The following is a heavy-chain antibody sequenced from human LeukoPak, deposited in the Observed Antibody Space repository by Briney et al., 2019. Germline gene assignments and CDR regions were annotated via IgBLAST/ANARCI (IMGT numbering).Heavy chain of an antibody. CDR3: AKEKGYCRGGSCYYYYGMDV. CDR2: ISGDGDST. D-gene: IGHD2-15*01. J-gene: IGHJ6*02. V-gene: IGHV3-43*02. Sequence: GGSLRLSCAASGFTFDDYAMHWVRHAPGKGLERVSLISGDGDSTYYADSVKGGFTISRDNSKNSLFLQMNSLRTEDTALYYCAKEKGYCRGGSCYYYYGMDVWGQGTTVTVSS. CDR1: GFTFDDYA.